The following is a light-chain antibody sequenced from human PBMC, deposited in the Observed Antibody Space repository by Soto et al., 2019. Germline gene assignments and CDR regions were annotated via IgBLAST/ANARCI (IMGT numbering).Light chain of an antibody. CDR2: EAS. V-gene: IGKV3-20*01. CDR3: RQYGSSPPT. CDR1: QSVSSSY. J-gene: IGKJ1*01. Sequence: EIVLTQSPGTLSLSPGERATLSCRASQSVSSSYVACYQQKPGQAPRLLIYEASIRAIVIPDRFSGSGSGTAFPLTISRLEPDDFAVYHCRQYGSSPPTFGQGSKVEIK.